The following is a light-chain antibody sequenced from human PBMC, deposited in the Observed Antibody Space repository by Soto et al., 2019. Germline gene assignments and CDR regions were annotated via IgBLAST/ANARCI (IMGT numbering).Light chain of an antibody. Sequence: EIVMTQSPATLSASPGERATLSCRASQSVSSNLAWYQQNPGQAPRLLIFGASTRATGIPARFRGSGSKTEFNLTISSLQSEDFAVYYCQHYNNWPPWTFGQGTKVEIK. J-gene: IGKJ1*01. CDR1: QSVSSN. V-gene: IGKV3-15*01. CDR3: QHYNNWPPWT. CDR2: GAS.